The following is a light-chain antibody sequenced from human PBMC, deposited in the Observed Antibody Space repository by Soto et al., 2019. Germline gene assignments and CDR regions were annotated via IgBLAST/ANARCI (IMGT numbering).Light chain of an antibody. Sequence: QSVLTQPASVSGSPGQSITISCTGTSSDVGGYNYVSWYQQHPGKAPKLMIYDVSNRPSGVSNRFSGSKSGNTASLTISGLQAEDEADCYCRSCTGSSTLYVFGTGTKVTVL. CDR1: SSDVGGYNY. CDR3: RSCTGSSTLYV. V-gene: IGLV2-14*01. CDR2: DVS. J-gene: IGLJ1*01.